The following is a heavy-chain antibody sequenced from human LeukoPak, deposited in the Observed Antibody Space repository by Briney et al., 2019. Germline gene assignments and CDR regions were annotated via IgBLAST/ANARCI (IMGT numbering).Heavy chain of an antibody. J-gene: IGHJ4*02. CDR2: IRIKAYGGTT. V-gene: IGHV3-49*04. CDR1: GFTFGDYA. D-gene: IGHD2-8*01. Sequence: GRSLRLSCTASGFTFGDYAMSWVRQAPGKGLEWVGFIRIKAYGGTTEYAASVKGRFTISRDDSKSIAYLQMNSLKTDDTAVYYCTRGSCSNGVCYHFDYWGQGTLVTVSS. CDR3: TRGSCSNGVCYHFDY.